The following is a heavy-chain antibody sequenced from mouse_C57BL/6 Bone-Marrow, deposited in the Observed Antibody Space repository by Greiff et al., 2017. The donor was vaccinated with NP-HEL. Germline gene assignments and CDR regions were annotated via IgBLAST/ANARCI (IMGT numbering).Heavy chain of an antibody. CDR2: ISNLAYSI. D-gene: IGHD1-1*01. CDR1: GFTFSDYG. CDR3: ARQGITTVVATGAMDY. V-gene: IGHV5-15*01. J-gene: IGHJ4*01. Sequence: EVQGVESGGGLVQPGGSLKLSCAASGFTFSDYGMAWVRQAPRKGPEWVAFISNLAYSIYYADTVTGRCTISRENAKNTLYLEMSSLRSEDTAMYYCARQGITTVVATGAMDYWGQGTSVTVSS.